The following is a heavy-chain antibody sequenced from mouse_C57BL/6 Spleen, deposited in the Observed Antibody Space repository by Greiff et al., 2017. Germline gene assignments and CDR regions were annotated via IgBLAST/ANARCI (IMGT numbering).Heavy chain of an antibody. D-gene: IGHD1-3*01. J-gene: IGHJ2*01. CDR1: GFTFSNYW. CDR2: IRLKSDNYAT. CDR3: TGSSRYYFDY. V-gene: IGHV6-3*01. Sequence: EVKLVESGGGLVQPGGSMKLSCVASGFTFSNYWMNWVRQSPEKGLEWVAQIRLKSDNYATHYAESVKGRFTISRDDSKSSVYLQMNNLRAEDTGIYYCTGSSRYYFDYWGQGTTLTVSS.